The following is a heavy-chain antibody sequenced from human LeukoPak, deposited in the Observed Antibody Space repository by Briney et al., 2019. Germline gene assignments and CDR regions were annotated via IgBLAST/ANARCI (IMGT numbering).Heavy chain of an antibody. D-gene: IGHD2-21*01. Sequence: GGSLRLSCAASGFTFSSYAMSWVRQAPGKGLEWVSFICYSGGSTYYAYSEKGRFTISRDNSKNTLYLQMNSLRAEDTAVYYCANSGGAAFDIWGQGTMVTVSS. V-gene: IGHV3-23*01. CDR1: GFTFSSYA. CDR2: ICYSGGST. J-gene: IGHJ3*02. CDR3: ANSGGAAFDI.